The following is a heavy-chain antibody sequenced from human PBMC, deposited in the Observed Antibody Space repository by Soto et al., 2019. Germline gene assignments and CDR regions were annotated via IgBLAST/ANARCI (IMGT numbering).Heavy chain of an antibody. D-gene: IGHD3-3*01. V-gene: IGHV4-59*01. CDR3: ARARENYDFWSGYGWFDP. CDR1: GGSISSYY. J-gene: IGHJ5*02. Sequence: SETLSLTCTVSGGSISSYYLSWIRQPPGKGLEWIGYIYYSGSTNYNPSLKSRVTISVDTSKNQFSLKLSSVTAADTAVYYCARARENYDFWSGYGWFDPWGQGALVTVSS. CDR2: IYYSGST.